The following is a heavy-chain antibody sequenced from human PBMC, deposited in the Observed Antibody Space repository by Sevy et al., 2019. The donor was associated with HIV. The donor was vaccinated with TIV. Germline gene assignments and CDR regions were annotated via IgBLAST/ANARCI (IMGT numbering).Heavy chain of an antibody. D-gene: IGHD2-2*03. Sequence: GGSLRLSCAASGFTFSSFAMHWVRRAPGKGLEWLAHIWYDGSDTNYADSVKGRFTISRDNSKNTLFLQMNSLRAEDTAVYYFAIEGRGLDIFWGGQRTRVTVSS. V-gene: IGHV3-33*01. CDR3: AIEGRGLDIFW. J-gene: IGHJ4*02. CDR1: GFTFSSFA. CDR2: IWYDGSDT.